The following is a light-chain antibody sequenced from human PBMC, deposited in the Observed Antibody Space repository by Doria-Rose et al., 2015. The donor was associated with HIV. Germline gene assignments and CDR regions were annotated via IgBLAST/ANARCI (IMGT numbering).Light chain of an antibody. CDR2: DAS. V-gene: IGKV1-33*01. CDR1: QDISNY. CDR3: QQYDNLPMYT. Sequence: MTQSPSSLSASVGDRVTITCQASQDISNYLNWYQQKPGKAPKLLIYDASNLETGVPSRFSGSGSGTDFTFTISSLQPEDIATYYCQQYDNLPMYTFGQGTKLEIK. J-gene: IGKJ2*01.